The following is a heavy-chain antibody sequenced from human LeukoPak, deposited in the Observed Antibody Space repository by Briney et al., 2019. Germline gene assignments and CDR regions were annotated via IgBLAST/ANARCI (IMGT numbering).Heavy chain of an antibody. CDR1: GFTLSSYW. J-gene: IGHJ5*02. CDR2: IKQDGSEK. V-gene: IGHV3-7*01. D-gene: IGHD6-13*01. CDR3: ARDSTIISSSWLNWFDP. Sequence: GGSLRLSCAASGFTLSSYWMSWVRQAPGKGLEWVANIKQDGSEKYYVDSVKGRFTISRDNAKNSLYLQMNSLRAEDTAVYYCARDSTIISSSWLNWFDPWGQGTLVTVSP.